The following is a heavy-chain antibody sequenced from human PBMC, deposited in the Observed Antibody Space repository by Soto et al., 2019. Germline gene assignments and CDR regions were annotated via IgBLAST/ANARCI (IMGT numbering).Heavy chain of an antibody. CDR3: ARDSITIFGVLFQRVLDYYYGMDV. V-gene: IGHV1-3*01. J-gene: IGHJ6*02. CDR2: INAGNGNT. D-gene: IGHD3-3*01. CDR1: GYTFTGYY. Sequence: ASVKVSCKASGYTFTGYYMHWVRQAPGQGLEWMGWINAGNGNTKYAQKFQGRVTITRDTSTSTAYMELSSLRSEDTAVCYCARDSITIFGVLFQRVLDYYYGMDVWGQGTTVTVSS.